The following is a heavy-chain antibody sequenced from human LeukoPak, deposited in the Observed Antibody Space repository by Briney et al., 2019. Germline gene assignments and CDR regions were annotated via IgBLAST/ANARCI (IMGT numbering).Heavy chain of an antibody. D-gene: IGHD3-10*01. CDR2: ITGSIYFSGST. CDR1: GGSISNYY. J-gene: IGHJ6*02. V-gene: IGHV4-59*01. Sequence: SETLSLTRTVSGGSISNYYWNWIRQPPGKGLEWIGYITGSIYFSGSTSYDPSLESRVTISVGTSKNQFSLMLNSVTAADPAVYYCARDSRDYGSGSYWDVWGQGTPVTVSS. CDR3: ARDSRDYGSGSYWDV.